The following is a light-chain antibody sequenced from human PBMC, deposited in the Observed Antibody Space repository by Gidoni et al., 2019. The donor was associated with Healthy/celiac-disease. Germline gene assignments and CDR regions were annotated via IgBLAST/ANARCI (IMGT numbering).Light chain of an antibody. Sequence: DIQMTQSPSSLSASVGDRVTITCQASQDISNYLNWYQQKPGKAPKLQIYDASNLETGVPSRFSGSGSGTDFTFTISSLQPEDIATYYCQQYDNLPRTAFGQGTKLEIK. CDR2: DAS. CDR3: QQYDNLPRTA. CDR1: QDISNY. V-gene: IGKV1-33*01. J-gene: IGKJ2*01.